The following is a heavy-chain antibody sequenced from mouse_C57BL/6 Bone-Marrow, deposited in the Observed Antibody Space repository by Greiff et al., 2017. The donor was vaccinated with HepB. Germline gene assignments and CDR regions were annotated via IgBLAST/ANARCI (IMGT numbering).Heavy chain of an antibody. J-gene: IGHJ4*01. V-gene: IGHV1-59*01. CDR3: ARHPVVGDYAMDY. Sequence: QVQLQQPGAELVRPGTSVKLSCKASGYTFTSYWMHWVKQRPGQGLEWIGVIDPSDSYTNYNQKFKGKATLTVDTSSSTAYMQLSSLTSEDSAVYYCARHPVVGDYAMDYWGQGTSVTVSS. D-gene: IGHD1-1*01. CDR1: GYTFTSYW. CDR2: IDPSDSYT.